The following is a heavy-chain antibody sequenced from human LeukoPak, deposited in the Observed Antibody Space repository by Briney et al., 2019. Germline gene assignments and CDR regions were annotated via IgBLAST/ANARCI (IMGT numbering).Heavy chain of an antibody. V-gene: IGHV3-48*02. CDR1: GFIFSDDN. Sequence: GGSLRLSCAASGFIFSDDNMNWVRQAPGKRLEWVSYISSGSSTIYYADSVKGRFTISRDNAKNSLYLQMNSLTDEDTAVYYCAREPPGNYDSSGHYYAYFDSWGQGTLVTVSS. CDR3: AREPPGNYDSSGHYYAYFDS. D-gene: IGHD3-22*01. J-gene: IGHJ4*02. CDR2: ISSGSSTI.